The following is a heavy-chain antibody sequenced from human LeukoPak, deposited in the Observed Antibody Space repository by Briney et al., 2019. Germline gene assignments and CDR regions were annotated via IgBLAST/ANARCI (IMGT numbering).Heavy chain of an antibody. CDR3: ARETRGYSGYTYYYYRDV. D-gene: IGHD5-12*01. CDR2: IHRDGSST. V-gene: IGHV3-74*01. CDR1: GFTFSSYW. Sequence: GGSLRLSCAASGFTFSSYWMHWVRQAPGKGLVWVSRIHRDGSSTSYADSVKGRFTIPRDNDKNTLYLQMNSLRAEDTAVYYCARETRGYSGYTYYYYRDVWGKGTTVTISS. J-gene: IGHJ6*03.